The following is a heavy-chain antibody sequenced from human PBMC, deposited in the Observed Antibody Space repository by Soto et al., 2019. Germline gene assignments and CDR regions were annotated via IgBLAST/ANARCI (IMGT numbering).Heavy chain of an antibody. D-gene: IGHD2-2*02. CDR1: GFTVSSNY. CDR2: IYSGGST. Sequence: EVQLVESGGGLVQPGGSLRLSCAASGFTVSSNYMSWVRQAPGKGLEWVSVIYSGGSTYYADSVKGRFTISRDNSKNTLYLQMNSLRAEDTAVYYCARDLADRTSCYSKADTCYTDVWGKGTTVTVSS. J-gene: IGHJ6*03. V-gene: IGHV3-66*01. CDR3: ARDLADRTSCYSKADTCYTDV.